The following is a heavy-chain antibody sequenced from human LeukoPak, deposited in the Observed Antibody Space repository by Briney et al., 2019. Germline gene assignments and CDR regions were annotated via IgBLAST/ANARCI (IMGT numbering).Heavy chain of an antibody. J-gene: IGHJ4*02. Sequence: SETLSLTCAVYGGSFSGYYWSWIRQPPGKGLEWIGYIYYSGSTNYNPSLKSRVTISVDTSKNQFSLKLSSVTAADTAVYYCARHGGLLRSPLFDYWGQGTLVTVSS. CDR2: IYYSGST. D-gene: IGHD1-26*01. CDR3: ARHGGLLRSPLFDY. CDR1: GGSFSGYY. V-gene: IGHV4-59*08.